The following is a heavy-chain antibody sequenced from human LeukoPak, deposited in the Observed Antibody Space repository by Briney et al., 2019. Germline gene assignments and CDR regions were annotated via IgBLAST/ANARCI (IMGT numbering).Heavy chain of an antibody. D-gene: IGHD3-9*01. V-gene: IGHV3-23*01. CDR3: AKDQAPPTSLRYFDWLPSYYYYYGMDV. CDR2: ISGSGGST. CDR1: GFTFSSYA. J-gene: IGHJ6*02. Sequence: GGSLRLSCAASGFTFSSYAMSWVRQAPGKGLEWASAISGSGGSTYYADSVKGRFTISRDNSKNTLYPQMNSLRAEDTAVYYCAKDQAPPTSLRYFDWLPSYYYYYGMDVWGQGTTVTVSS.